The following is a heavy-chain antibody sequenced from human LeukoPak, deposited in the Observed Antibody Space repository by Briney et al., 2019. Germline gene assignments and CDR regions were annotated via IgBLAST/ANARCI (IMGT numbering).Heavy chain of an antibody. J-gene: IGHJ2*01. CDR1: AFTFSNYG. CDR2: ISYDGGNE. CDR3: AKGGYTYGYGGYFDL. Sequence: GGSLRLSCAASAFTFSNYGMHWVRQAPGKGLECVAGISYDGGNEYYADSVKGRFTISRDNSKNTLDLQMSGLRSEDSAVYYCAKGGYTYGYGGYFDLWGRGTLVTASS. V-gene: IGHV3-30*18. D-gene: IGHD5-18*01.